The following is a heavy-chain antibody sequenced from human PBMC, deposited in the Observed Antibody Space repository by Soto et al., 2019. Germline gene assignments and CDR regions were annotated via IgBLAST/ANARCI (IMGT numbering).Heavy chain of an antibody. V-gene: IGHV3-11*01. J-gene: IGHJ6*02. CDR1: GFTFSDSY. Sequence: PGRSLRLSCAASGFTFSDSYMSWIRRAPGKGLEWISYITFSGNTVYYADSLKGRFTISRDNAKNSLYLQMNRLRAEDTAVYYCARVSWREKYGMDVWGQGTTVTVSS. CDR2: ITFSGNTV. CDR3: ARVSWREKYGMDV.